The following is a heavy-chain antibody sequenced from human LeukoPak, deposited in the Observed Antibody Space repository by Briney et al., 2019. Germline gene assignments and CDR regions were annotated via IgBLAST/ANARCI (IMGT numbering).Heavy chain of an antibody. CDR1: GYSISSGYY. V-gene: IGHV4-38-2*02. CDR3: AKDRDILTGVPSY. Sequence: PSETLSLTCAVSGYSISSGYYWGWIRQPPGKGLEWIGSIYHSGSTYYNPSLKSRVTISVDTSKNQFSLKLSSVTAADTAVYYCAKDRDILTGVPSYWGQGTLVTVSS. D-gene: IGHD3-9*01. CDR2: IYHSGST. J-gene: IGHJ4*02.